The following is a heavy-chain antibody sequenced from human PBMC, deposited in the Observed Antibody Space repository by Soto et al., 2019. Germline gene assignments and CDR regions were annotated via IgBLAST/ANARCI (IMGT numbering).Heavy chain of an antibody. CDR1: GYSFAGYW. V-gene: IGHV5-51*01. CDR3: ARLPGVRGVFDGFNV. Sequence: GESLKISCKGSGYSFAGYWIGWVRQMPGKGLDWMGVIYPGDSDTRYSPSFHGQVTISADKSISAAYLQWSSLKASDTAMYFCARLPGVRGVFDGFNVWGQGTMVTVSS. J-gene: IGHJ3*01. CDR2: IYPGDSDT. D-gene: IGHD3-10*01.